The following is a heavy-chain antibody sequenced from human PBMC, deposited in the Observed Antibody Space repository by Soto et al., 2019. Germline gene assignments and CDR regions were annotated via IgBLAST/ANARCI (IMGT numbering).Heavy chain of an antibody. CDR1: GFTFSGFD. CDR3: ARGQEVGAHFFDS. Sequence: GGSLRLSCEASGFTFSGFDMHWVRQPTGKGLEWVSTIGTAGDTYYAVSVKGRFTISRDNAKNSLSLQMNSLRAGDTAVYFCARGQEVGAHFFDSWGQGTQVTVSA. J-gene: IGHJ4*02. V-gene: IGHV3-13*01. D-gene: IGHD2-15*01. CDR2: IGTAGDT.